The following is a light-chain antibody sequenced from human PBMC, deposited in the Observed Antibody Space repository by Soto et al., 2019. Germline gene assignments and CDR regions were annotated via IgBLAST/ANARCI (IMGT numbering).Light chain of an antibody. CDR1: QSVTRY. CDR3: QQRSSWPLT. Sequence: EIVFTQSPATLSFSPGERATLSCRASQSVTRYLAWYQQRPGQTPRLLIYDASNRATGIPARFSGSGSGTDFTLSISSLEPEDFAVYYCQQRSSWPLTLGPGTKVDIK. CDR2: DAS. V-gene: IGKV3-11*01. J-gene: IGKJ3*01.